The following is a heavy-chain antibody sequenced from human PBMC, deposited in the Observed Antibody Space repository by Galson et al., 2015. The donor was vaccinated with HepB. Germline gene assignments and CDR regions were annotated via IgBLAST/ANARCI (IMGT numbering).Heavy chain of an antibody. J-gene: IGHJ4*02. Sequence: SLRLSCAASGFTFSSYGMHWVRQAPGKGLEWVALIRYDGSNKYYADSVKGRFTISRDNSKNTLYLQMDSLRAEDTAVYYCARGLRSGWLYYFDYWGQGTLVTVSS. D-gene: IGHD6-19*01. V-gene: IGHV3-33*01. CDR3: ARGLRSGWLYYFDY. CDR1: GFTFSSYG. CDR2: IRYDGSNK.